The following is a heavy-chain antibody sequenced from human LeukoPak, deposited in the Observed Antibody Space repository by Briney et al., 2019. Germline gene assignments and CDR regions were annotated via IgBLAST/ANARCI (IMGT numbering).Heavy chain of an antibody. V-gene: IGHV4-59*08. Sequence: PSETLSLTCSVSNGSISTYYWSWIRQSPGKGLEWIGYISYGTATTYNPSLKRRVTISVDSPKNHFSLRLTSLTAADTALYYCARHGGTLDYFDSWGPGSLATVSS. CDR2: ISYGTAT. CDR3: ARHGGTLDYFDS. J-gene: IGHJ4*02. CDR1: NGSISTYY. D-gene: IGHD1-26*01.